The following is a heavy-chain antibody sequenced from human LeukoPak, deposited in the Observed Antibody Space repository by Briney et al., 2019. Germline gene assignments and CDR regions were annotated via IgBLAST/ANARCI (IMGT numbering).Heavy chain of an antibody. J-gene: IGHJ4*02. V-gene: IGHV3-48*03. CDR2: ISSSGSTI. D-gene: IGHD5-18*01. CDR3: ARPSRGYSYGIFDY. CDR1: GFTFSSYE. Sequence: GGSLRLSCAASGFTFSSYEMNWVRQAPGKGLVWVSYISSSGSTIYYADSVKGRFTISRDNAKNSLYLQMNSLRAEDTAVYYCARPSRGYSYGIFDYWGQGTLVTVSS.